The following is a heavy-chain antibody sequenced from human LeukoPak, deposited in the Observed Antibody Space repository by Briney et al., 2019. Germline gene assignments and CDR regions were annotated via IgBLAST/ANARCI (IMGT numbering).Heavy chain of an antibody. CDR1: GFTFSDYY. D-gene: IGHD3-22*01. V-gene: IGHV3-11*03. CDR2: ISSSSSYT. Sequence: PGGSLRLSCAASGFTFSDYYMSWIRQAPGKGLEWVSYISSSSSYTNYADSVKGRFTISRDNAKNSLYLQMNSLRAEDTAVYYCARSVYYDSGGSDYWGQGTLVTVSS. J-gene: IGHJ4*02. CDR3: ARSVYYDSGGSDY.